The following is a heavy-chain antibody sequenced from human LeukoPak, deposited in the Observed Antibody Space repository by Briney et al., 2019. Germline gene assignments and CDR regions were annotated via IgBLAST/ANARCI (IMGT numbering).Heavy chain of an antibody. J-gene: IGHJ5*02. CDR2: IYYSGST. V-gene: IGHV4-31*02. Sequence: SWVRQHPGKGLEWIGYIYYSGSTYYNPSLKSRVTISVDTSKNQFSLKLSSVTAADTAVYYCARSGGRYCTNGVCFSFDPWGQGTLVTVSS. D-gene: IGHD2-8*01. CDR3: ARSGGRYCTNGVCFSFDP.